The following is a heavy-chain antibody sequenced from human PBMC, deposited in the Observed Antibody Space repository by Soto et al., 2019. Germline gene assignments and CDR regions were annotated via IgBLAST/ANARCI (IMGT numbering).Heavy chain of an antibody. V-gene: IGHV1-2*02. CDR1: GYPVTAYY. D-gene: IGHD3-3*01. Sequence: QLHLVQSGAVVKKPGASVTVSCSASGYPVTAYYMHWVRQAPGRGLEWMGGINPATGAAKYTQTFQGRVTVTRDTFTSTVFMELGGLTSEDTAVFYCARGGGVGVAGSAAFDMWGQGTLVTVSS. J-gene: IGHJ3*02. CDR2: INPATGAA. CDR3: ARGGGVGVAGSAAFDM.